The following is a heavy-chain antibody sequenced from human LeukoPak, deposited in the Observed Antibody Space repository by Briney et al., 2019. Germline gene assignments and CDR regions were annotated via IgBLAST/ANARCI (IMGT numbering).Heavy chain of an antibody. CDR2: ISRSSSYR. Sequence: GGSLRLSCAASGFTFSSYSMNWVRQAPGKGLEWVSSISRSSSYRYYADSVKGRFTIPRDNAKNSLYLQMNSLRAEDTAVYYCARDYCSGVSCYYFDYWGQGTLVTVSS. V-gene: IGHV3-21*01. CDR1: GFTFSSYS. CDR3: ARDYCSGVSCYYFDY. J-gene: IGHJ4*02. D-gene: IGHD2-15*01.